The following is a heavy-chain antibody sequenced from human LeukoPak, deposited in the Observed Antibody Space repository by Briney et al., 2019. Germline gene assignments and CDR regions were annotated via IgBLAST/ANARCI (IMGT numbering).Heavy chain of an antibody. Sequence: SVKVSCKASGGTFSSCAISWVRQAPGQGLEWMGRIIPILGIANYAQKFQGRVTITADKSTSTAYMELSSLRSEDTAVYYCARDLLGQWTAGGFDYWGQGTLVTVSS. V-gene: IGHV1-69*04. J-gene: IGHJ4*02. CDR3: ARDLLGQWTAGGFDY. D-gene: IGHD6-19*01. CDR1: GGTFSSCA. CDR2: IIPILGIA.